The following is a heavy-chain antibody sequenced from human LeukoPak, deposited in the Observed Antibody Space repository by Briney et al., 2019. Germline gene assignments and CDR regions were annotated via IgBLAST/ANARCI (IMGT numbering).Heavy chain of an antibody. Sequence: GGSLRLSCAASGFTFSSYGIHWVRQAPGKGLEWVAVVWDDGTNKYYADSVRGRFIISRDNSKNTPFLQMNSLRAEDTAVYYCARDLSSGWFDYWGQGTLVTVSS. CDR3: ARDLSSGWFDY. CDR2: VWDDGTNK. J-gene: IGHJ5*01. V-gene: IGHV3-33*01. D-gene: IGHD6-19*01. CDR1: GFTFSSYG.